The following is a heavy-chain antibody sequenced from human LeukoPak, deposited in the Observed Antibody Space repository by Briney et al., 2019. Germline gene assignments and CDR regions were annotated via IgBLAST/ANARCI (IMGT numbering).Heavy chain of an antibody. V-gene: IGHV1-46*01. CDR2: INPSGGST. Sequence: ASVKVSCKASGYTFTSYYMHWVRQAPGQGLEWMGIINPSGGSTSYAQKFQGRVTMTRDMSTSTVYMELSSLRSEDTAVYYCAREVATITVAAAGGIDYWGQGTLVTVSS. CDR3: AREVATITVAAAGGIDY. CDR1: GYTFTSYY. D-gene: IGHD5-12*01. J-gene: IGHJ4*02.